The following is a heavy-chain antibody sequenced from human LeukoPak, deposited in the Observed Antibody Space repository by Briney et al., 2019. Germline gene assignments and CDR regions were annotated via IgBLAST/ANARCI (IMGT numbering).Heavy chain of an antibody. Sequence: ASVKVSCKASGDTFTSYFMHWVRQAPGQGLEWMGIINLSSGTATYTQKFQGRVTMTRDTSTGTVYMELSSLSSEDTAMYYCAREDRPIAALGRGALDYWGQGTLVTVSS. CDR2: INLSSGTA. D-gene: IGHD6-13*01. J-gene: IGHJ4*02. CDR1: GDTFTSYF. V-gene: IGHV1-46*01. CDR3: AREDRPIAALGRGALDY.